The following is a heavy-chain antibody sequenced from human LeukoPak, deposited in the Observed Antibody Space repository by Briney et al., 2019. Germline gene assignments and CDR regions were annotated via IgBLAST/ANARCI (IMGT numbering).Heavy chain of an antibody. Sequence: ASVKVSCKASGYTFTGYYMHWVRQAPGQGLEWMGWINPNSGGTNYAQKFQGRVTMTRDTSISTAYMELSRLRSDDTAVYYCARAPSVDGTTGYWGQGTLVTVSS. CDR3: ARAPSVDGTTGY. V-gene: IGHV1-2*02. D-gene: IGHD5-12*01. CDR2: INPNSGGT. CDR1: GYTFTGYY. J-gene: IGHJ4*02.